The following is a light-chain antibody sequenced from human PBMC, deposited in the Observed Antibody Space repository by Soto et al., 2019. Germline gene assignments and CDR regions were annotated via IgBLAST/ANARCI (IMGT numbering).Light chain of an antibody. V-gene: IGLV2-14*02. CDR2: EVT. CDR1: SSDVGLYNF. CDR3: SSYTSSSTRV. J-gene: IGLJ1*01. Sequence: SPLTQPASVSGSPGQSITISCAGTSSDVGLYNFVSWYQQHPGKVPKLMIFEVTKRPSGVSDRFSGSKSGNTASLTISGLQAEDEADYYCSSYTSSSTRVFGTGTRSPS.